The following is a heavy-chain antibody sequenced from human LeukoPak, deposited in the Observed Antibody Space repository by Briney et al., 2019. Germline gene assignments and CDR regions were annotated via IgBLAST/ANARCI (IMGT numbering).Heavy chain of an antibody. J-gene: IGHJ1*01. V-gene: IGHV5-51*01. CDR2: IYPGDSDT. CDR1: GYSFTSYW. D-gene: IGHD6-13*01. Sequence: GESLKISCKGSGYSFTSYWIGWVRQMPGKGLEWMWIIYPGDSDTRYSPSFQGQVTISADKSISTAYLQWSSLKASDTAMYYCASEYSSSWPTNKGFQHWGQGTLVPVSS. CDR3: ASEYSSSWPTNKGFQH.